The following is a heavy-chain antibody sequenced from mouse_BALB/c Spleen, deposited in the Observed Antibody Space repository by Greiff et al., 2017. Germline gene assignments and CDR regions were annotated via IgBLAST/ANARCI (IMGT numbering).Heavy chain of an antibody. Sequence: EVQGVESGAELVKPGASVKLSCTASGFNIKDTYMHWVKQRPEQGLEWIGRIDPANGNTKYDPKFQGKATITADTSSNTAYLQLSSLTSEDTAVYYCARSKPYYYGSSYWYFDVWGAGTTVTVSS. V-gene: IGHV14-3*02. CDR2: IDPANGNT. CDR3: ARSKPYYYGSSYWYFDV. J-gene: IGHJ1*01. CDR1: GFNIKDTY. D-gene: IGHD1-1*01.